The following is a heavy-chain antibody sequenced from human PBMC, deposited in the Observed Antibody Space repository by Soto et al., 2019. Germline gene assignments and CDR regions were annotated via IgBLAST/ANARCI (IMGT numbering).Heavy chain of an antibody. J-gene: IGHJ6*04. CDR2: INHSGST. CDR1: GGSFSGYY. CDR3: ARMWRDYDFWSGYYTAHYYGLDV. Sequence: PSETLSLTCAVYGGSFSGYYWSWIRQPPGKGLEWIGEINHSGSTNYNPSLKSRVTISVDTSKNQFSLKLSSVTAADTAVYYCARMWRDYDFWSGYYTAHYYGLDVWGKGKTVT. D-gene: IGHD3-3*01. V-gene: IGHV4-34*01.